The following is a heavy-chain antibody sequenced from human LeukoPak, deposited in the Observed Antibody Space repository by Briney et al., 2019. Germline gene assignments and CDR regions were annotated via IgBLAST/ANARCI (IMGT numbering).Heavy chain of an antibody. Sequence: PSETLSLTCTVSGVSMSSSPYYWGWIRQPPGKGLEWIGTIYDSGNTNYNPSLRSRLTISVDTSRNQFSLKLSSVTAADTAVYYCARHDCDSSRCSVNGFCPSGQGTLVTVSS. V-gene: IGHV4-39*01. J-gene: IGHJ5*02. D-gene: IGHD2/OR15-2a*01. CDR2: IYDSGNT. CDR3: ARHDCDSSRCSVNGFCP. CDR1: GVSMSSSPYY.